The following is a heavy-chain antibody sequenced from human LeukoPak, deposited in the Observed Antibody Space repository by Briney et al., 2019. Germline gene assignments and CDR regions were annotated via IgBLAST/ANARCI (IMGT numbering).Heavy chain of an antibody. CDR3: ARDGPSNDYGDYESLYDWYFDL. CDR1: GGSISSYY. D-gene: IGHD4-17*01. V-gene: IGHV4-59*01. J-gene: IGHJ2*01. Sequence: SETLSLTCTVSGGSISSYYWSWIRQPPGKGLEWIGYIYYSGSTNYNPSLKSRVTISVDTSKNQFSLKLSSVTAADTAVYYCARDGPSNDYGDYESLYDWYFDLWGRGTLVTVSS. CDR2: IYYSGST.